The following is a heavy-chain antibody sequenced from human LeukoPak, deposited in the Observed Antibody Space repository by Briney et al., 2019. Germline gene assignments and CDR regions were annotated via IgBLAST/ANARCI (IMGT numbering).Heavy chain of an antibody. Sequence: GGSLRLSCAASGFTLCNHAMSWVRQAPGEGREWVSTISGSGDSTYYADSVKGRFTISRDSSMETLYLQMNSLRAEDTATYFCAKRLSFGVAIGDFDYWGQGTLVTVSS. CDR2: ISGSGDST. V-gene: IGHV3-23*01. CDR1: GFTLCNHA. J-gene: IGHJ4*02. CDR3: AKRLSFGVAIGDFDY. D-gene: IGHD3-3*01.